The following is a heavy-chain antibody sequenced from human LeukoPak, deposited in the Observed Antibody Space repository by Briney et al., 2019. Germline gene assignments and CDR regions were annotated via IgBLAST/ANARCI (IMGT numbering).Heavy chain of an antibody. CDR1: GGTFSSYA. J-gene: IGHJ5*02. D-gene: IGHD3-22*01. Sequence: AASVKVSCKASGGTFSSYAISWVRQAPGQGLEWMGGIIPIFGTANYAQKFQGRVTITADESTSTAYMELSSLRSEDTAVYYCARDLDQYYYDSSGYRGFDPWGQGTLVTVSS. CDR2: IIPIFGTA. V-gene: IGHV1-69*13. CDR3: ARDLDQYYYDSSGYRGFDP.